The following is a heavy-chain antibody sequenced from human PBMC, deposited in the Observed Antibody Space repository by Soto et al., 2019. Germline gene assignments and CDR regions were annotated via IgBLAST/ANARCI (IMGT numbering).Heavy chain of an antibody. CDR3: ARDKRDLRFLEWSYYFDY. Sequence: GSLRLSCAASGFTFSRYAMSWVRQAPGKGLEWVSAISDSGGRTYYADSVKGRFTISRDNSRSTLYLQLNSLRAEDTAVYYCARDKRDLRFLEWSYYFDYWGQGTLVTVSS. V-gene: IGHV3-23*01. J-gene: IGHJ4*02. CDR1: GFTFSRYA. D-gene: IGHD3-3*01. CDR2: ISDSGGRT.